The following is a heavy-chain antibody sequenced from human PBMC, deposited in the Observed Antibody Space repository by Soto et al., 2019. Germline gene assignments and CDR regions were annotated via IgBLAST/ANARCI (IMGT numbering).Heavy chain of an antibody. V-gene: IGHV1-69*01. CDR2: IIPIFGTA. CDR3: ARELTDSSSWYDAFDI. D-gene: IGHD6-13*01. CDR1: GGTFSSYA. J-gene: IGHJ3*02. Sequence: QVQLVQSGAEVNKPGSSVKVSCKASGGTFSSYAISWVRQAPGQGLEWMGGIIPIFGTANYAQKFQGRVTITADESTSTAYMELSSLRSEDTAVYYGARELTDSSSWYDAFDIWGQDTMVTVSS.